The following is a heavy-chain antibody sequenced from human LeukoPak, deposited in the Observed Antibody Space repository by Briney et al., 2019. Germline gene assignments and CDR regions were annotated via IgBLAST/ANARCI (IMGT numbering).Heavy chain of an antibody. J-gene: IGHJ4*02. V-gene: IGHV4-38-2*02. CDR3: ARGLGSPSDY. CDR2: IYHSGST. CDR1: GYSISSGYY. Sequence: SETLSLTCTVSGYSISSGYYWGWIRQPPGKGLEWIGSIYHSGSTYYNPSLKSRVTISVDTSKNQVSLKLSSVTAADTAVYYCARGLGSPSDYWGQGTLVTVSS. D-gene: IGHD3-16*01.